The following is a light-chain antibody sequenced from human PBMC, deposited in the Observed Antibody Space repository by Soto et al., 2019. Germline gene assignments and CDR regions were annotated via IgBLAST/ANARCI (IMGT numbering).Light chain of an antibody. CDR3: QQYGSSPRT. CDR2: GAS. Sequence: EIVLTQSPGTLSLSPGDRATLSCRASQSVGSTFLAWYQQKPAQAPRLLIYGASNRATGIPDRFSGSGSGTDFTLTISRLEPEDFAVYFWQQYGSSPRTFGQGTKVEIK. V-gene: IGKV3-20*01. CDR1: QSVGSTF. J-gene: IGKJ1*01.